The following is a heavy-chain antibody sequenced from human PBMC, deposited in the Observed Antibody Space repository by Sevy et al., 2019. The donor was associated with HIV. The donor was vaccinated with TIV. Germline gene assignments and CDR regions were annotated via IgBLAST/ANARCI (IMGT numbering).Heavy chain of an antibody. Sequence: ASVKVSCKATGGTFRTYGISWVRQAPGQGLEWMGGIIPILGTVNYAQKFQGRVTITADESTKTAYMELSSLRCEDTAVYYCARGGGNGWYYFDYWGQETLVTVSS. CDR1: GGTFRTYG. J-gene: IGHJ4*02. D-gene: IGHD6-19*01. V-gene: IGHV1-69*13. CDR3: ARGGGNGWYYFDY. CDR2: IIPILGTV.